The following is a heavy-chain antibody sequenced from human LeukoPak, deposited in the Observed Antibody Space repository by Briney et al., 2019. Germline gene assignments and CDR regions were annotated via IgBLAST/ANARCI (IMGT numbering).Heavy chain of an antibody. CDR3: VRGRGSWSMGHYVMDV. CDR1: GYTFTSYD. Sequence: ASVKVSCKASGYTFTSYDINWVRQATGQGLEWMGWMNPNSGNTGYAQKFQGRVTMTRNTSISTAYMELSSLRSEDTAVYYCVRGRGSWSMGHYVMDVWGQGTTVTVSS. J-gene: IGHJ6*02. D-gene: IGHD6-13*01. V-gene: IGHV1-8*01. CDR2: MNPNSGNT.